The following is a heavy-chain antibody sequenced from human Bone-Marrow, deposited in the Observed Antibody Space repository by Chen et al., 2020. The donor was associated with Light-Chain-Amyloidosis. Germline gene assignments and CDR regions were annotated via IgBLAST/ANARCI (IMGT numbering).Heavy chain of an antibody. CDR2: IRFDGSDK. D-gene: IGHD5-18*01. CDR3: AQLYSYGRPFNH. Sequence: VHLVETGGALIQPGGSLRLSCAASGFVFTTYGFQWVRQAPGKGLEWVAFIRFDGSDKYYVDSVKGRFTISRDDSKNTVYLQMSRLRVEDTAMYYCAQLYSYGRPFNHWGQGTLVSVSS. V-gene: IGHV3-30*02. J-gene: IGHJ4*02. CDR1: GFVFTTYG.